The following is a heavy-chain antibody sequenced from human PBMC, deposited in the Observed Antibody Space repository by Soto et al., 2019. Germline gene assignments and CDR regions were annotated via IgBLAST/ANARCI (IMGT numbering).Heavy chain of an antibody. J-gene: IGHJ6*04. D-gene: IGHD2-15*01. V-gene: IGHV3-66*01. Sequence: GSLRLSCAASGFTVSSKYMTWVRQAPGKGLEWVSLIQSGGTTYYADSVKGRFTISRDTSENTLHLQMDSLRVEDTAVYYCARDDGLCDGGRCYGIPLYVWGKGTTVTVSS. CDR1: GFTVSSKY. CDR2: IQSGGTT. CDR3: ARDDGLCDGGRCYGIPLYV.